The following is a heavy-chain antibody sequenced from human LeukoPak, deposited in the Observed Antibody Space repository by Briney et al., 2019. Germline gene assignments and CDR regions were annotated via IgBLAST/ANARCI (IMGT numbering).Heavy chain of an antibody. CDR3: AREDFSSSSMVDY. CDR1: GFTFSSYS. V-gene: IGHV3-21*01. CDR2: ISSSSSYI. J-gene: IGHJ4*02. D-gene: IGHD6-6*01. Sequence: GGSLRLSCAASGFTFSSYSMNWVRQAPGKGLEWVSSISSSSSYIYYADSVKGRFTISRDNAKNSLYLQMNSLRAEDTAVYYCAREDFSSSSMVDYWGQGTLVTVSS.